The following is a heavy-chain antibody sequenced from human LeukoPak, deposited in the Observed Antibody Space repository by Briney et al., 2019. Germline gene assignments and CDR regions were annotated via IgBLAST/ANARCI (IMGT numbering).Heavy chain of an antibody. D-gene: IGHD2-15*01. CDR3: AREAATWGPYFDY. CDR2: INPNSGGT. CDR1: GYTFTGYY. Sequence: ASVKVSCKAPGYTFTGYYMHWVRQAPGQGLEWMGWINPNSGGTNYAQKFQGRVTMTRDTSISTAYMELSRLRSDDTAVYYCAREAATWGPYFDYWGQGTLVTVSS. J-gene: IGHJ4*02. V-gene: IGHV1-2*02.